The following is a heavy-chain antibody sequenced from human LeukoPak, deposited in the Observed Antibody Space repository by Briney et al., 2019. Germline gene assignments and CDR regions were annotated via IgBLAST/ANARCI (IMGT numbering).Heavy chain of an antibody. Sequence: SETLSLTCTVSGYSISSGYYWGWIRPPPGKGLEWIGSIYHSGSTYYNPSLKSRVTISVDTSKNQFSLKLSSVTAADTAVYYCARATPGYSSGWYEGPEAFDIWGHGTMVTVSS. CDR1: GYSISSGYY. CDR2: IYHSGST. CDR3: ARATPGYSSGWYEGPEAFDI. J-gene: IGHJ3*02. V-gene: IGHV4-38-2*02. D-gene: IGHD6-19*01.